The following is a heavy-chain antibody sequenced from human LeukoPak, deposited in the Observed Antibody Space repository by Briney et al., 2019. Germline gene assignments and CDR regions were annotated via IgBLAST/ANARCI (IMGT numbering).Heavy chain of an antibody. CDR2: INPNSGGT. D-gene: IGHD6-6*01. Sequence: ASVKVSCKASGYTFTGYYMHWVRQAPGQGLEWMGWINPNSGGTNYAQKFQGRVTMTRDTSISTAYMELSRLRSEDTAVYYCARDPPFSSSSSSSLDYWGQGTLVTVSS. CDR1: GYTFTGYY. V-gene: IGHV1-2*02. J-gene: IGHJ4*02. CDR3: ARDPPFSSSSSSSLDY.